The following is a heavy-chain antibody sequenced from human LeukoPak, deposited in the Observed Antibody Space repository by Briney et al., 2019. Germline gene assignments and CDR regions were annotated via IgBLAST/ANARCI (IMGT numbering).Heavy chain of an antibody. V-gene: IGHV3-15*01. CDR1: GFTFNHAW. CDR3: TWAGARYYFDY. J-gene: IGHJ4*02. D-gene: IGHD1-26*01. CDR2: IKSKTNGGTT. Sequence: GGSLRLSCAASGFTFNHAWMSWVRQAPGKGLEGVGRIKSKTNGGTTDYAAPVKGRFTISRDDSKNTLYLQMNSLKTEDTAVYYCTWAGARYYFDYWGQGTLVTVSS.